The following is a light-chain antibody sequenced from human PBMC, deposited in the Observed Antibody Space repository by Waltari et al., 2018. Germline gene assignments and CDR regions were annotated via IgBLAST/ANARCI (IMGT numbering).Light chain of an antibody. V-gene: IGKV1-9*01. CDR3: QQGNSNPLT. J-gene: IGKJ4*01. CDR1: QGITSY. Sequence: DIQMSQSPSSLSASVGDRVTITCRASQGITSYLNWYQQKPGKAPNLLIYYASNLASGVPSRFSGSGSGTEFTLTISSLQPEDFATYYCQQGNSNPLTFGGGTKVEIK. CDR2: YAS.